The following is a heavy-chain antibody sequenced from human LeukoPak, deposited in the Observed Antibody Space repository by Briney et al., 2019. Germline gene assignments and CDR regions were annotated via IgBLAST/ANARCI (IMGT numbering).Heavy chain of an antibody. V-gene: IGHV3-23*01. CDR2: ISGSGGST. J-gene: IGHJ4*02. CDR3: AKDRDSSSLSYYFDY. Sequence: GETLRLSCAASGFTFSNYGMNWVRQAPGKGLDWVSAISGSGGSTYYADSVKGRFTISRDNSKNTLYLQMNSLRAEDTAVYYCAKDRDSSSLSYYFDYWGQGTLVTVSS. D-gene: IGHD6-13*01. CDR1: GFTFSNYG.